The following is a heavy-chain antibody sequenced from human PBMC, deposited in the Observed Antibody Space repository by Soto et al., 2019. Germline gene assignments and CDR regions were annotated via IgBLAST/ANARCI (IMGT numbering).Heavy chain of an antibody. D-gene: IGHD3-16*01. CDR1: GYKFITYG. Sequence: QIQLVQSGGEVKEPGASVKVSCKASGYKFITYGITWVRQAPGQGLEWMGGISTYSGKTDYAQSLQDRVTMTTDTSTSKAYMELGSLRSDDTAVYYCARGLGTNGLDVWGQGTAVTVSS. CDR3: ARGLGTNGLDV. J-gene: IGHJ6*02. CDR2: ISTYSGKT. V-gene: IGHV1-18*04.